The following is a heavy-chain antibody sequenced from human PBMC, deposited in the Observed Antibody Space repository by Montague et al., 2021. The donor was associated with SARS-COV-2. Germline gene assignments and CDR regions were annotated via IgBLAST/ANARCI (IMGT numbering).Heavy chain of an antibody. CDR2: IYSSGST. Sequence: TLSLTCTVSGGSIRSGSYYWSWIRQPAGKGLEWIGRIYSSGSTSYNPSLKSRVTMSVDTSKNQSSLKVSSVTAADTAVYYCAKDYGDYSYYYGLDVWGQGTTVTVSS. CDR3: AKDYGDYSYYYGLDV. CDR1: GGSIRSGSYY. V-gene: IGHV4-61*02. D-gene: IGHD4-17*01. J-gene: IGHJ6*02.